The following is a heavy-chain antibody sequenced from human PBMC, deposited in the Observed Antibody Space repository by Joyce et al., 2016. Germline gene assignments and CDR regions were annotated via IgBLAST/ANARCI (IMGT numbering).Heavy chain of an antibody. CDR1: GYSFTSYW. CDR2: INPEDSDT. CDR3: ARSAVRGTLSPFFDY. J-gene: IGHJ4*02. D-gene: IGHD3-16*01. V-gene: IGHV5-51*01. Sequence: EVQLVQSGGEVKKPGESLKISCKGVGYSFTSYWLGWVRQMRVKGLELMGIINPEDSDTRYSPSFQGQVTISVDRSIKTAHLRWGSLRASDTAIYYCARSAVRGTLSPFFDYWGQGSLVTVSS.